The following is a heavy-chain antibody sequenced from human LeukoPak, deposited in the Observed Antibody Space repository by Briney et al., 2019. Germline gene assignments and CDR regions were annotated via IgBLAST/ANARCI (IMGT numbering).Heavy chain of an antibody. V-gene: IGHV1-2*02. Sequence: GASVKVSCKASGYTFTGYYMHGVRQAPGQGLEWMGWINPNSGGTNYAQKFQGKVTMTRDTSISTAYMELSRLRSDDTAVYYCARDYGYCSSTSCYALNWFDPWGQGPLVTVSS. CDR3: ARDYGYCSSTSCYALNWFDP. J-gene: IGHJ5*02. D-gene: IGHD2-2*03. CDR1: GYTFTGYY. CDR2: INPNSGGT.